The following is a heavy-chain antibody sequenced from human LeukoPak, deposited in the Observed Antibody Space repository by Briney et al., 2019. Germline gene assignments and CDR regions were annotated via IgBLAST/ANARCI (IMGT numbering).Heavy chain of an antibody. V-gene: IGHV3-23*01. J-gene: IGHJ3*02. CDR3: AKDSYSHNGIYDALDI. CDR2: IGGGPAPL. CDR1: GFTFSNYA. D-gene: IGHD2-8*01. Sequence: GGSLRLSCAASGFTFSNYAMTWVRQTPGKGLEGVATIGGGPAPLFYADSVKGRFTISRDDSKNTLLLQMNRLRVEDTAIYYCAKDSYSHNGIYDALDIWGQGTMVTVSS.